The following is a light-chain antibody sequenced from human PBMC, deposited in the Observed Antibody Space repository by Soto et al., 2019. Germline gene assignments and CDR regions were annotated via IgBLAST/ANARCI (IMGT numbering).Light chain of an antibody. Sequence: DIQLTQSPSFLSASVGDRVTITCRASQGISNYLAWYQQKPGKAPKLLIYAASTLQSGVPSRFSGSGSGTDFTLTISSLQPEDFATYYCQQLKSYLSNPPTFGGGTKVEIK. V-gene: IGKV1-9*01. CDR1: QGISNY. CDR3: QQLKSYLSNPPT. J-gene: IGKJ4*01. CDR2: AAS.